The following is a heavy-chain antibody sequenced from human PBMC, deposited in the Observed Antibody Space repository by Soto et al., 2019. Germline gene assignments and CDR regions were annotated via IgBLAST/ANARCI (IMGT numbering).Heavy chain of an antibody. Sequence: SETLSLTCTVSGGSISSGDYYWSWIRQPPGKGLEGSGYIYYSGSTYYNPSLKSRVTISVDTAKNQFSLKLSSVTAAGTAVYYCAREASLYYDFWSGSLVSGMDVWAQGTTVTVSS. CDR3: AREASLYYDFWSGSLVSGMDV. CDR2: IYYSGST. CDR1: GGSISSGDYY. V-gene: IGHV4-30-4*01. D-gene: IGHD3-3*01. J-gene: IGHJ6*02.